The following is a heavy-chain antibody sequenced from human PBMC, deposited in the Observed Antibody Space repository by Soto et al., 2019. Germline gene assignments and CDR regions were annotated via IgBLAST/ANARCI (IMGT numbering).Heavy chain of an antibody. J-gene: IGHJ6*02. V-gene: IGHV3-30*18. Sequence: LRLSCAASGFTFSSYGMHWVRQAPGKGLEWVTLISYDGGNKYYADSVKGRFSISRDNSRNTLYLQMNSLRPEDAAVYYCVKSLGFCSSSSCSRDYYYYYGMDVWGQGTTVTVSS. CDR2: ISYDGGNK. CDR3: VKSLGFCSSSSCSRDYYYYYGMDV. CDR1: GFTFSSYG. D-gene: IGHD2-2*01.